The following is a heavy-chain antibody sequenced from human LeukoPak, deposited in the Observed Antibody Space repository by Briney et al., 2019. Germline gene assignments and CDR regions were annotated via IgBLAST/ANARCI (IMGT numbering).Heavy chain of an antibody. J-gene: IGHJ4*02. V-gene: IGHV4-59*01. D-gene: IGHD3-22*01. CDR1: GGSISSYY. CDR3: ARVTGYMIEDYFDY. Sequence: SETLSLTCTVSGGSISSYYWSWIRQPPGKGLQWIGYIYYSGGTNHNPSLKSRVTISVDTSKNQFSLKLSSVTAADTAVYYCARVTGYMIEDYFDYWGQGTLVTVSS. CDR2: IYYSGGT.